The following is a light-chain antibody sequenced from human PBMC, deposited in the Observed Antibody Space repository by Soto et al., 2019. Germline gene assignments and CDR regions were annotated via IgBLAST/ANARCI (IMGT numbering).Light chain of an antibody. CDR2: SNQ. V-gene: IGLV1-44*01. Sequence: QSVLTQPLSASGTPGQRVTIACSGSSPNIGSNTVNWYQHLPGTAPRPLIYSNQQRPSGVPDRFSGSKSGTSASLAISELQSEDESDYYCAAWDDSLNGRVFGGGTKLTVL. J-gene: IGLJ3*02. CDR1: SPNIGSNT. CDR3: AAWDDSLNGRV.